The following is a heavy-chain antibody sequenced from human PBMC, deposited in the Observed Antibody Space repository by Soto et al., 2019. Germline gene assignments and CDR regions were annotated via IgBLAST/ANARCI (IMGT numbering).Heavy chain of an antibody. CDR3: VIFHLDY. CDR2: FDPEDAAT. V-gene: IGHV1-24*01. Sequence: ASVKVSCKVSGYTLTELSMHWVRQAPGKGLEWMGGFDPEDAATIYAQKFQGRVTMTEDTSTDTAYIELSSLRSEDTAVYYCVIFHLDYWGQGTLVTVSS. D-gene: IGHD3-9*01. CDR1: GYTLTELS. J-gene: IGHJ4*02.